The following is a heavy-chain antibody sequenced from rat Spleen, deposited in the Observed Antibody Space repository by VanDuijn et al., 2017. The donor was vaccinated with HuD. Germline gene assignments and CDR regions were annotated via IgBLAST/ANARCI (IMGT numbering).Heavy chain of an antibody. D-gene: IGHD2-5*01. J-gene: IGHJ2*01. CDR3: ARYRDTYGHVGIFDY. CDR1: GYSITSNY. V-gene: IGHV3-1*01. Sequence: EVQLQASGPGLVRPSQSLSLTCSVTGYSITSNYWGWIRKFPGNKMEWMGYIDFSGSTGYNPSLKARISITRDLSKNQFFLQLNSVSTEDTAIYYCARYRDTYGHVGIFDYWGQGVRVTVSP. CDR2: IDFSGST.